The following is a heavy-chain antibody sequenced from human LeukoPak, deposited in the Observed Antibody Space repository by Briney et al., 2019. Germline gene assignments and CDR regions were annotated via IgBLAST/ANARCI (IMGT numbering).Heavy chain of an antibody. Sequence: GESLKISCKGSGYSFTTYWIAWVRQMPGKGLEWMGVIYPGDSDTRYSPSFQGQVTISADKSISTAYLQWSSLKASDTAIYYCARQGYGDYLEYWGQGTLVTVSS. V-gene: IGHV5-51*01. CDR1: GYSFTTYW. CDR2: IYPGDSDT. D-gene: IGHD4-17*01. CDR3: ARQGYGDYLEY. J-gene: IGHJ4*02.